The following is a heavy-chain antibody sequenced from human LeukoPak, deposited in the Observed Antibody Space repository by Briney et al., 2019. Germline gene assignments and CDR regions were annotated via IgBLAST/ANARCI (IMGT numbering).Heavy chain of an antibody. V-gene: IGHV4-59*08. J-gene: IGHJ2*01. CDR1: GGSISSYY. CDR3: ARHITDSGSAFDL. CDR2: VHSIGYT. D-gene: IGHD3-10*01. Sequence: ASETLSLTCTVPGGSISSYYWGWIRQPPGKGLDWIAYVHSIGYTNYNPSLKSRVTISMDTSKDQFSLKLISVTAADTAVYYCARHITDSGSAFDLWGRGTLVTVSS.